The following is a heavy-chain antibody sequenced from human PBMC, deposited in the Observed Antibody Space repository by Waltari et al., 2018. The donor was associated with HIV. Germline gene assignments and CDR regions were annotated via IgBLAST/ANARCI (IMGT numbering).Heavy chain of an antibody. CDR1: GSTFSRCA. Sequence: EVQLLESGGGLVQPGGSLSLSCAASGSTFSRCAMSWVRQAPGKGLEWVSAISGSGGSTYYADSVKGRFTISRDNSKNTLYLQMNSLRAEDTAVYYCAKGCGSGYYYYGMDVWGQGTTVTVSS. J-gene: IGHJ6*02. CDR3: AKGCGSGYYYYGMDV. CDR2: ISGSGGST. V-gene: IGHV3-23*01. D-gene: IGHD2-21*01.